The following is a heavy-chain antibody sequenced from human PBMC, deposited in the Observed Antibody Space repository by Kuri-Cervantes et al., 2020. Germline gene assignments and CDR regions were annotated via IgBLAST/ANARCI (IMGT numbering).Heavy chain of an antibody. CDR2: ISSSSSYI. J-gene: IGHJ6*02. CDR1: GFTFSSYS. D-gene: IGHD6-19*01. Sequence: GGSLRLSCAASGFTFSSYSMNWVRQAPGKGLEWVSSISSSSSYIYYADSVKGRFTISRDNAKNSLYLQMNSLRAEDTAVYYCARGLDSSGWYDYYYYYGMDVWGQGTTVTVSS. V-gene: IGHV3-21*04. CDR3: ARGLDSSGWYDYYYYYGMDV.